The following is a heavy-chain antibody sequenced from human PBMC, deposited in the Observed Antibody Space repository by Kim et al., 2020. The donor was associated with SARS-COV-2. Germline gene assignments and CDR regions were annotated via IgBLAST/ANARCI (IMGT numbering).Heavy chain of an antibody. CDR2: IYTSGST. CDR3: AREVVIPRPKFDY. Sequence: SETLSLTCTVSGGSISSGSYYWSWIRQPAGKGLEWIGRIYTSGSTNYNPSLKSRVTISVDTSKNQFSLKLSSVTAADTAVYYCAREVVIPRPKFDYWGQGTLVTISS. CDR1: GGSISSGSYY. J-gene: IGHJ4*02. V-gene: IGHV4-61*02.